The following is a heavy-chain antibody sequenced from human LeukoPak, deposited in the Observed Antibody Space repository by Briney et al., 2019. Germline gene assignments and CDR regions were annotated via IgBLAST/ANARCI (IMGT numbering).Heavy chain of an antibody. J-gene: IGHJ3*02. CDR2: TSYDGSNK. V-gene: IGHV3-30*18. CDR1: GFTLSSYA. Sequence: GGSLRLSCAASGFTLSSYAMSWVRQAPGKGLEWVAVTSYDGSNKYYGDSVKGRFTISRDNSKNTLYLQMNSLRAEDTAVYYCAKDENYYGSGSYEVDIWGQGTMVTVSS. CDR3: AKDENYYGSGSYEVDI. D-gene: IGHD3-10*01.